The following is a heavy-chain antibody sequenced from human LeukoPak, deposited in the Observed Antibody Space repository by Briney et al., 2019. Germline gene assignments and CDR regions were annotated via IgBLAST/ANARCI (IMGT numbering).Heavy chain of an antibody. V-gene: IGHV1-2*02. CDR2: INPNSGGT. D-gene: IGHD1-26*01. CDR3: AREGLTGIVGASLGV. J-gene: IGHJ6*04. CDR1: GYTFTGYY. Sequence: ASVKVSCKASGYTFTGYYIHWVRQAPGQGLEWMGWINPNSGGTNYPQKFQGRVTMTRDTPISTAYMELSRLISDDTAVYYCAREGLTGIVGASLGVWGKGTTVTVSS.